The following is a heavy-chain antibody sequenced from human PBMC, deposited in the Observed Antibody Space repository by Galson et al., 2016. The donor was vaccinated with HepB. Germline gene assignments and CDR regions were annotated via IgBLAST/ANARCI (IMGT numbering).Heavy chain of an antibody. CDR1: GFSLSTTGVG. J-gene: IGHJ4*02. CDR3: AHRLVRSGVDY. Sequence: PALVKPTQTLTLTCTFSGFSLSTTGVGVGWFRQPPGRALEWLALIYWDDDKRYSPSLKSRLTITKDSSKNQVVLTMTNMDPVDTATYFCAHRLVRSGVDYWGQGTLVTVSS. CDR2: IYWDDDK. V-gene: IGHV2-5*02. D-gene: IGHD6-13*01.